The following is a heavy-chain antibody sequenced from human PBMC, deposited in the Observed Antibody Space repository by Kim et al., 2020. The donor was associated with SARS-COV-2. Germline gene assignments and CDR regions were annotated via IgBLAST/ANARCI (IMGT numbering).Heavy chain of an antibody. V-gene: IGHV4-39*01. J-gene: IGHJ4*02. CDR1: GGSISSSSYY. CDR3: ARPLLGYCSSTSCYDY. D-gene: IGHD2-2*01. CDR2: IYYSGST. Sequence: SETLSLTCTVSGGSISSSSYYWGWIRQPPGKGLEWIGSIYYSGSTYYNPSLKSRVTISVDTSKNQFSLKLSSVTAADTAVYYCARPLLGYCSSTSCYDYWGQGTLVTVSS.